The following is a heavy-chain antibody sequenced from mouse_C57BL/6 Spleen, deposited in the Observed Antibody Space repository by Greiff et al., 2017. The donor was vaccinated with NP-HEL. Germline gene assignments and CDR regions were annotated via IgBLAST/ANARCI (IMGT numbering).Heavy chain of an antibody. CDR3: AREDTTVVEGFDY. J-gene: IGHJ2*01. D-gene: IGHD1-1*01. CDR1: GYSITSGYY. V-gene: IGHV3-6*01. Sequence: VQLKESGPGLVKPSQSLSLTCSVTGYSITSGYYWNWIRQFPGNKLEWMGYISYDGSNNYNPSLKNRISITRDTSKNQFFLKLNSVTTEDTATYYCAREDTTVVEGFDYWGQGTTLTVSS. CDR2: ISYDGSN.